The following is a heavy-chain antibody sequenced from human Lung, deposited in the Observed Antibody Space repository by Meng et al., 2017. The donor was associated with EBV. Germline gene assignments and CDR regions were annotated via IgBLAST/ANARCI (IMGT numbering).Heavy chain of an antibody. J-gene: IGHJ2*01. CDR3: ARGATSVFDL. V-gene: IGHV3-33*01. CDR2: IWYDGSKK. CDR1: GFSFSSYA. Sequence: VHLVESGGGCVKPGGSLRLSRTASGFSFSSYAMHWVRQAPGKGLEWVTIIWYDGSKKHYADSVRGRFTISRDNSKNTLHLQMNSLRVEDTAVYYCARGATSVFDLWGRGTLVTVSS.